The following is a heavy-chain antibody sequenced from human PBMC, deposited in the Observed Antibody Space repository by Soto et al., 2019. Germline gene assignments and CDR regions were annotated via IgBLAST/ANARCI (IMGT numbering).Heavy chain of an antibody. CDR3: ASNKYDSNAYYFWYPGL. V-gene: IGHV1-69*06. J-gene: IGHJ2*01. CDR2: IIPIFGTA. D-gene: IGHD3-22*01. CDR1: EDTFRNYA. Sequence: QVELVQSGAEVKKPGSSVKVSCQASEDTFRNYAISWVRQAPGQGLEWMGGIIPIFGTANYAQKFQGRVTISGDTSANTVYLELSRLKSEETGVYFCASNKYDSNAYYFWYPGLWGRGTLVTVPS.